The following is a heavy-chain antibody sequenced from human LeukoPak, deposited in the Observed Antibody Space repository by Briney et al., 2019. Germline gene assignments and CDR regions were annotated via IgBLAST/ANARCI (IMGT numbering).Heavy chain of an antibody. CDR2: INPSGGST. V-gene: IGHV1-46*01. CDR3: ALRFWEWLSGQTLEY. D-gene: IGHD3-3*01. CDR1: GYTFTSYY. Sequence: ASVKASCKASGYTFTSYYMHWVRQAPGQGLEWMGIINPSGGSTSYAQKFQGRVTMTRDTSTSTVYMELSSLRSEDTAVYYCALRFWEWLSGQTLEYWGQGTLVTVSS. J-gene: IGHJ4*02.